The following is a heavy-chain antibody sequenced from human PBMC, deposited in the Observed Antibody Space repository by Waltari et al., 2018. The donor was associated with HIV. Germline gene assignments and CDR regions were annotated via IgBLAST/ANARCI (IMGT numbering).Heavy chain of an antibody. Sequence: QVQLQESGPGLVKPSQTLSLICSVSGGSVGSASYYWSWIRQPAGMGLEGIGRISVSGRTNYNPSLKSRVTISIDTSRNQFSLSLSSVTAADTAVYYCARDSSGPYYFVYWGQGTLVTVSS. D-gene: IGHD3-22*01. CDR3: ARDSSGPYYFVY. CDR1: GGSVGSASYY. J-gene: IGHJ4*02. CDR2: ISVSGRT. V-gene: IGHV4-61*02.